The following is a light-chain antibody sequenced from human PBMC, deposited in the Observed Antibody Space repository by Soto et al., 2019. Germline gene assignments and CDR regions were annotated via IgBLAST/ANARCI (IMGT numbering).Light chain of an antibody. V-gene: IGKV3-20*01. CDR2: GAS. CDR3: QQFGSSPIT. Sequence: EIVLTQSACTLSWSPGERATLSCGASQSVSSSYLAWYQQNTGQAPRPLIFGASSRTTGIPDRFSGSGYGTDFTLTISRLEPEDFAVYYCQQFGSSPITFGQGTRLEIK. J-gene: IGKJ5*01. CDR1: QSVSSSY.